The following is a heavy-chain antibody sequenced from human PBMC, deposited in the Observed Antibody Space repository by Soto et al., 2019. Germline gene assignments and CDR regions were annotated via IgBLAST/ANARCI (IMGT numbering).Heavy chain of an antibody. CDR1: GYTFTSYG. Sequence: QVQLVQSGAEVKKPGASVKVSCKASGYTFTSYGISWVRQAPEQGLEWMGWISAYNGNTNYAQKLQGRVTMTTDTSTSTAYMELRSLRSDDTAVYYCARDLRLELWGAHFDYWGQGTLVTVSS. CDR3: ARDLRLELWGAHFDY. J-gene: IGHJ4*02. D-gene: IGHD1-7*01. V-gene: IGHV1-18*01. CDR2: ISAYNGNT.